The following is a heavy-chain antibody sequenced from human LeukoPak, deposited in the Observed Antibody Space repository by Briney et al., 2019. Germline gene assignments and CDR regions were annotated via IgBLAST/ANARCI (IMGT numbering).Heavy chain of an antibody. Sequence: SETLSLTCTVSGGSISSGGYYWSWIRQPPGKGLEWIGYIYHSGSTYYNPSLKSRVTISVDRSKNQFSLKLSSVTAADTAVYYCARHSPRLYYDFWSGYLGAFDIWGQGTMVTVSS. V-gene: IGHV4-30-2*01. D-gene: IGHD3-3*01. CDR3: ARHSPRLYYDFWSGYLGAFDI. J-gene: IGHJ3*02. CDR1: GGSISSGGYY. CDR2: IYHSGST.